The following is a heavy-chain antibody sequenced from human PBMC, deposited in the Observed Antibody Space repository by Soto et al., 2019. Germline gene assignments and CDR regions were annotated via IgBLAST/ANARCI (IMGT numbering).Heavy chain of an antibody. CDR3: ARDAVAGMNFDY. D-gene: IGHD6-19*01. CDR1: GFTFSSYS. Sequence: EVQLVESGGGLVKPGGSLRLSCAASGFTFSSYSMNWVRQAPGKGLEWVSSISSSSSYIYYADSMKGRFTISRDNAKNSLYLQMNSLRAEDTAVYYCARDAVAGMNFDYWGQGTLVTVSS. J-gene: IGHJ4*02. CDR2: ISSSSSYI. V-gene: IGHV3-21*01.